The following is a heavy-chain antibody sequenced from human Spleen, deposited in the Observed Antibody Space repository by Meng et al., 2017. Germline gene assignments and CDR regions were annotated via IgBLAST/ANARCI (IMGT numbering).Heavy chain of an antibody. CDR3: AREGPLASLQDY. D-gene: IGHD2-2*01. CDR2: IDPNNDHT. V-gene: IGHV1-2*06. J-gene: IGHJ4*02. CDR1: GYTVAAYW. Sequence: QVQRVQPGAEVKQPGASVKVSCKPSGYTVAAYWIHWLRQAPGQGLEWMGRIDPNNDHTQYAQNFQGRVTMTSDTSISTAYMELRRLRSDDTAVYYCAREGPLASLQDYWGQGTLVTVSS.